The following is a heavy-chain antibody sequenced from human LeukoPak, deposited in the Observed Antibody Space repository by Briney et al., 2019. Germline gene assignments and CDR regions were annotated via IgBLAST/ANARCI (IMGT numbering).Heavy chain of an antibody. CDR3: AKGSNFYASGSHFDV. J-gene: IGHJ4*02. V-gene: IGHV3-23*01. CDR2: IIGTSSYT. Sequence: PGGSLRLSCVASGFTFSNYVMYWVRQVPGKGLEGVLGIIGTSSYTYSADFVKGRFTISRDNSMNTLWLQMNSLRVEDTAVYYCAKGSNFYASGSHFDVWGQGTLVTVFS. D-gene: IGHD3-10*01. CDR1: GFTFSNYV.